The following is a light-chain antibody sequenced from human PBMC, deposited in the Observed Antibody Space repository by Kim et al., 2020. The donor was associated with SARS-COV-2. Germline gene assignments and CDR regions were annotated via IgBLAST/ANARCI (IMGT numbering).Light chain of an antibody. CDR1: KLGDKY. CDR3: QAWDSSTVV. V-gene: IGLV3-1*01. Sequence: SVSPGRTASITCPGDKLGDKYACWYQQEPGQSPVLVIYQDSKRPSGIPERFSGSNSGNTATLTISGTQAMDEADYYCQAWDSSTVVFGGGTQLT. J-gene: IGLJ2*01. CDR2: QDS.